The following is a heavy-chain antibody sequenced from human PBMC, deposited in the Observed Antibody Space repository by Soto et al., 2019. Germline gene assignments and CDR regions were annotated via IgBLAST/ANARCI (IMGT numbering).Heavy chain of an antibody. CDR1: GGSLSGYY. V-gene: IGHV4-34*01. J-gene: IGHJ4*02. CDR2: INYSGNT. CDR3: ARHHVRGRTIAGAAEF. D-gene: IGHD1-26*01. Sequence: QVQLQQWGAGLLKPSETLSLTCAVSGGSLSGYYWSWIRQPPGKALEWIGEINYSGNTNYNPSLKSRVTISVDTSKNQLCLNLTSVTAADTAMYYCARHHVRGRTIAGAAEFWGQGTLVTVSS.